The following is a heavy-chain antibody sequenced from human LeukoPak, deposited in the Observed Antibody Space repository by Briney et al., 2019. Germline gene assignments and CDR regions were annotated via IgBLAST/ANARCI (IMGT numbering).Heavy chain of an antibody. D-gene: IGHD6-13*01. CDR3: ARNEGQQLSRSWFDP. CDR2: IYNSRGT. Sequence: SETLSLTCTVSGGSISSYYWTWIRQPPGKGLEWIGYIYNSRGTNYNPSLRSRVTISVDTSKNQFSLKLSSVTAADTAVYYCARNEGQQLSRSWFDPWGQGTLVTVSS. V-gene: IGHV4-59*12. CDR1: GGSISSYY. J-gene: IGHJ5*02.